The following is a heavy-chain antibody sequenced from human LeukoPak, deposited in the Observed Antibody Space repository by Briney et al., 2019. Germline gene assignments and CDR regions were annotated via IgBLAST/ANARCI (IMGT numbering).Heavy chain of an antibody. D-gene: IGHD6-6*01. V-gene: IGHV3-23*01. CDR3: AKPSSSGAFNVFTSYFDY. J-gene: IGHJ4*02. CDR1: GFTFSSYA. Sequence: PGGSLRLSCAASGFTFSSYAMSWVRQAPGKGLEWVSAISGSGGSTYYADSVKGRFTIPRDNSKNTLYLQMNSLRAEDTAVYYCAKPSSSGAFNVFTSYFDYWGQGTLVTVSS. CDR2: ISGSGGST.